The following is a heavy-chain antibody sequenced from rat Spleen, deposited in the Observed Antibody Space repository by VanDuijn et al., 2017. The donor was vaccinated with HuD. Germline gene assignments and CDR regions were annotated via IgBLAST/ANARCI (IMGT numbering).Heavy chain of an antibody. J-gene: IGHJ4*01. CDR3: TTDWYTTDYYYDVMDA. CDR1: GFTFSNYG. V-gene: IGHV5-19*01. Sequence: EVQLVESGGGLVQPGRSLKLSCAASGFTFSNYGMHWIRQAPTRGLEWVASISPSGVGTSFRDSVKGRFTISRDNAKSSLYLQMDSLRSEDTATYYCTTDWYTTDYYYDVMDAWGQGASVTVSS. D-gene: IGHD1-6*01. CDR2: ISPSGVGT.